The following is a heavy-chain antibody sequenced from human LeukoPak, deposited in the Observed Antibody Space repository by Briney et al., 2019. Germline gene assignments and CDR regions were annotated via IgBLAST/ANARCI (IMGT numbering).Heavy chain of an antibody. V-gene: IGHV4-34*01. J-gene: IGHJ4*02. CDR3: ARGTRRSRFDY. CDR2: IHYSESA. CDR1: GGSISGYY. Sequence: SETLSLTCAVYGGSISGYYWSWIRQPPGKGLEWIGEIHYSESANYNPSLKSRAIISVDTSKNQFSLKLTSVTAADTAVYYCARGTRRSRFDYWGQGTLVTVSS. D-gene: IGHD2-2*01.